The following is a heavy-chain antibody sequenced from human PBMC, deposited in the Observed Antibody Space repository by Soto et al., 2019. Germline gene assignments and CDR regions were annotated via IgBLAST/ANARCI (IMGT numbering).Heavy chain of an antibody. CDR2: ISYEGSIK. D-gene: IGHD6-19*01. Sequence: QVQLVESGGGVVQPGRSLRLSCAASGFTFNSYGMHWVRQAPGKGLEWVAVISYEGSIKYYADSVKGRFTISRDNSKNTLYLQTNSLRDDDTAVYYCAKIAVAGQHYFDYWGQGTLVTVSS. CDR3: AKIAVAGQHYFDY. J-gene: IGHJ4*02. V-gene: IGHV3-30*18. CDR1: GFTFNSYG.